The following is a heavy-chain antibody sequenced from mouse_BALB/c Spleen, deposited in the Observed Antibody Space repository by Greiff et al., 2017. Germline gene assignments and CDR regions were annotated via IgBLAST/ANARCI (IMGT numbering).Heavy chain of an antibody. CDR1: GYTFSSYW. V-gene: IGHV1-9*01. CDR3: AREDLGSSYYAMDY. D-gene: IGHD1-1*01. Sequence: QVHVKQSGAELMKPGASVKISCKATGYTFSSYWIEWVKQRPGHGLEWIGEILPGSGSTNYNEKFKGKATFTADTSSNTAYMQLSSLTSEDSAVYYCAREDLGSSYYAMDYWGQGTSVTVSS. CDR2: ILPGSGST. J-gene: IGHJ4*01.